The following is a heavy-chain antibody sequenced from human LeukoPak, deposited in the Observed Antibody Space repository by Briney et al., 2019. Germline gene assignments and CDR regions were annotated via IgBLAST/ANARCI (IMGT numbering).Heavy chain of an antibody. Sequence: PSETLSLTCAVYGGPYRGYYWRWIRPPPAKGLAWIGEINHSGSTNYNPSLKSRVTISVDTSKNQFSLKLSSVTAADTAVYYCARGLLTGYSSSWYVGSYNWFDPWGQGTLVTVSS. D-gene: IGHD6-13*01. CDR1: GGPYRGYY. V-gene: IGHV4-34*01. CDR2: INHSGST. CDR3: ARGLLTGYSSSWYVGSYNWFDP. J-gene: IGHJ5*02.